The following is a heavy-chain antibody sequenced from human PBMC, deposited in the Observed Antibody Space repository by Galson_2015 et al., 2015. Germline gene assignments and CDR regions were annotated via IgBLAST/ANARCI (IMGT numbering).Heavy chain of an antibody. CDR3: AKGREWELPLDY. Sequence: LRLSCAASGFTFSGYAMSWVRQAPGKGLEWVSAISKSGRDTYYADSVKGRFTISRDNSKNTLYLQMNSLRAEDTAVYYCAKGREWELPLDYWGQGALVTVSS. V-gene: IGHV3-23*01. CDR2: ISKSGRDT. D-gene: IGHD1-26*01. CDR1: GFTFSGYA. J-gene: IGHJ4*02.